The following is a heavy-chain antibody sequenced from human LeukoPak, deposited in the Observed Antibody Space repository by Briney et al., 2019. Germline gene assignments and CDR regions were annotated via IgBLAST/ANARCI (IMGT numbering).Heavy chain of an antibody. J-gene: IGHJ6*02. CDR3: ARDCGGDCVYYYYGMDV. D-gene: IGHD2-21*02. Sequence: PGGSLRLSCAASGFTFSDYYMSWIRRAPGKGLEWVAYISSIGSTIYYADSVKGRFTISRDNAKNSLYLQMNSLRVEDTAVYYCARDCGGDCVYYYYGMDVWGQGTTVTVS. CDR2: ISSIGSTI. CDR1: GFTFSDYY. V-gene: IGHV3-11*01.